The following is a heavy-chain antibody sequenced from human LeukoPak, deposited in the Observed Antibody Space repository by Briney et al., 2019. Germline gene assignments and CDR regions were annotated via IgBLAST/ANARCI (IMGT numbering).Heavy chain of an antibody. CDR3: TRRLDD. CDR2: IKHDESEK. CDR1: GFSFNSDW. J-gene: IGHJ4*02. D-gene: IGHD3-16*01. V-gene: IGHV3-7*01. Sequence: GGSLRLSCAASGFSFNSDWMDWVRQAPGKGLEWVANIKHDESEKNYLDSVKGRFTISRDNALNSLYLQMNGLRVEDTAVYYCTRRLDDWGQGTLVTVSS.